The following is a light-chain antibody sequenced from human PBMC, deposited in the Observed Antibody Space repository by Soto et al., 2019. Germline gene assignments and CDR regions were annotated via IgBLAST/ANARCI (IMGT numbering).Light chain of an antibody. CDR1: QSVSSSY. J-gene: IGKJ1*01. V-gene: IGKV3-20*01. CDR2: GAS. CDR3: QQYGSFTQT. Sequence: EIVLTQSPGTLSLSPGERATLSCRASQSVSSSYLAWYQQKPGQAPRLLIYGASSRATGIPDRFSGSGSGTDFTLTISRLEPEDFAVYYCQQYGSFTQTFGQGTKV.